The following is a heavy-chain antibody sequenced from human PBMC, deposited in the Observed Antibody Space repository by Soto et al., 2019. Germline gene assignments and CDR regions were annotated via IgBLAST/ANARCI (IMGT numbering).Heavy chain of an antibody. CDR1: GGTFSSYA. V-gene: IGHV1-69*06. D-gene: IGHD2-2*01. CDR3: GTYRNQGDAFDI. CDR2: IIPIFGTA. Sequence: GASVKVSCKASGGTFSSYAISWVRQAPGQGLEWMGGIIPIFGTANCAQKFQGRVTITADKSTSTAYMELSSLRSEDTAVYYCGTYRNQGDAFDIWGQGTMVTVSS. J-gene: IGHJ3*02.